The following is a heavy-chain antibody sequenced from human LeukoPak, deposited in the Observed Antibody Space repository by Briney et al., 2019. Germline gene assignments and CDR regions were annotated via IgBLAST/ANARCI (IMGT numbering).Heavy chain of an antibody. CDR2: ISSSSSYI. Sequence: PGGSLRLSCAASGFTFSSYSMNWVRQAPGKGLEWVSSISSSSSYIYYADSVKGRFTISRDNAKNSLYLQMNSLRAEDTAVYYCASRKDFPRRFDPWGQGTLVTVSS. CDR3: ASRKDFPRRFDP. D-gene: IGHD2-15*01. J-gene: IGHJ5*02. CDR1: GFTFSSYS. V-gene: IGHV3-21*01.